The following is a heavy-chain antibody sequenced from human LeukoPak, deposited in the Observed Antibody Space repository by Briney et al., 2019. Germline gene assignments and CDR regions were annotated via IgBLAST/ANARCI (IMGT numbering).Heavy chain of an antibody. D-gene: IGHD2-15*01. CDR2: IYYSGST. J-gene: IGHJ5*02. CDR1: GGSISSSSYY. CDR3: ARVIGGVDWFDP. Sequence: PSETLSLTCTVSGGSISSSSYYWGWIRQPPGKGLEWIGSIYYSGSTYYNPSLKSRVTISVDTSKNQFSLKLSSVTAADTAVYYCARVIGGVDWFDPWGQGTLVTVSS. V-gene: IGHV4-39*07.